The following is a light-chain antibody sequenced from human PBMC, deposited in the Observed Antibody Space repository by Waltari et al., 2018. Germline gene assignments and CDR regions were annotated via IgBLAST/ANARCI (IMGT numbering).Light chain of an antibody. CDR2: DAS. V-gene: IGKV3-15*01. Sequence: EIVMTQSPATLSVSPGERATLSCRASESVINSLAWYQHSPGQAPRLLFYDASTRATGIPARFGGSGSGTEFTLTISSLQSEDFAVYYCQQYKNWPPLTFGGGTKVEIK. CDR3: QQYKNWPPLT. CDR1: ESVINS. J-gene: IGKJ4*01.